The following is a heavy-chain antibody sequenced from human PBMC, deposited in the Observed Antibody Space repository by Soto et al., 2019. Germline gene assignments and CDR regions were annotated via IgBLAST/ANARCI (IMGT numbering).Heavy chain of an antibody. J-gene: IGHJ6*02. Sequence: QVTFKESGPVLVTATETLTLTCTVSGCSLSNARMGVSWIRPPPGKALEWLAHSFSNDEQSYSTALKSRLTISRYTSKSQVVLTMTNMDPVDTGTYYCARVGGCSRGSCYGGYYYYYYGMDVWGQATTVTVSS. CDR3: ARVGGCSRGSCYGGYYYYYYGMDV. V-gene: IGHV2-26*01. CDR1: GCSLSNARMG. CDR2: SFSNDEQ. D-gene: IGHD2-15*01.